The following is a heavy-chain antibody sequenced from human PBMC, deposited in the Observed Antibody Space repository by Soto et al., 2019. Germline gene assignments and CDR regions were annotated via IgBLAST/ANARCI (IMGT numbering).Heavy chain of an antibody. D-gene: IGHD5-12*01. CDR1: GGSISSTNYY. CDR3: ALRFGTA. J-gene: IGHJ6*02. V-gene: IGHV4-30-4*01. CDR2: IYYSGTT. Sequence: SETLSLTCTVSGGSISSTNYYWSWVRQPPGKGLEWTGYIYYSGTTYYSPSLKSRVTISLDTSKNRLSLELSSVTAADTAVYYCALRFGTAWGQGTTVTVSS.